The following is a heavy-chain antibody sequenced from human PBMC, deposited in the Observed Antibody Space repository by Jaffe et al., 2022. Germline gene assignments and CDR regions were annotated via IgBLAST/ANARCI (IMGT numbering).Heavy chain of an antibody. J-gene: IGHJ3*02. CDR3: ARVGACDYGDYCAFDI. CDR1: GFTFSSYW. CDR2: INSDGSST. V-gene: IGHV3-74*01. Sequence: EVQLVESGGGLVQPGGSLRLSCAASGFTFSSYWMHWVRQAPGKGLVWVSRINSDGSSTSYADSVKGRFTISRDNAKNTLYLQMNSLRAEDTAVYYCARVGACDYGDYCAFDIWGQGTMVTVSS. D-gene: IGHD4-17*01.